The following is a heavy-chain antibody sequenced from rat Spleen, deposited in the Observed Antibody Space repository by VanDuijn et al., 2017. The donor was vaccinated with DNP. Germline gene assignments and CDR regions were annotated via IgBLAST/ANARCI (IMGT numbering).Heavy chain of an antibody. Sequence: QVQLKESGPGLVQPSQTLSLTCTVAGFSLTDYNVHWVRQPPGKGLEWIAAMSIGGNTDYNSTLKSRLSITRDTSRSQVFLKMISLQTEDIATYYCARGNYGGYDYWGQGVMVTVSS. D-gene: IGHD1-11*01. CDR1: GFSLTDYN. CDR3: ARGNYGGYDY. CDR2: MSIGGNT. V-gene: IGHV2-30*01. J-gene: IGHJ2*01.